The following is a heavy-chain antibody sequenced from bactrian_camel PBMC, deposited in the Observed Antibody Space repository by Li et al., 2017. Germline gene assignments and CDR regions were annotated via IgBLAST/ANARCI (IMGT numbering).Heavy chain of an antibody. V-gene: IGHV3S53*01. J-gene: IGHJ6*01. CDR1: GYNYTGTG. Sequence: HVQLVESGGASVQAGESLSPSCTTSGYNYTGTGYCMGWYRQAPEKMAENVAVIDRNGRIKYGDSVKGRFTVSRDSATNTLYLQMNSLKHEDTAIYYCAANWGCGSCHAADFGYRGLGTQVTVS. CDR2: IDRNGRI. D-gene: IGHD1*01. CDR3: AANWGCGSCHAADFGY.